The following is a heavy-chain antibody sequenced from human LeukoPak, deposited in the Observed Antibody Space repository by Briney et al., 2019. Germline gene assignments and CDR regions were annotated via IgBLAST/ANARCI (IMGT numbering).Heavy chain of an antibody. Sequence: GGSLTLSCAASGFTFSNYAMSWVRQAPGKGLEWVSAISGSGRSTYYADSVKGRFTVSRDNSKNTLYLQMSSLRAEDTAVYYCAKEEDIVVVIVASAGFDWWGQGALVTVSS. D-gene: IGHD2-15*01. V-gene: IGHV3-23*01. J-gene: IGHJ4*02. CDR2: ISGSGRST. CDR3: AKEEDIVVVIVASAGFDW. CDR1: GFTFSNYA.